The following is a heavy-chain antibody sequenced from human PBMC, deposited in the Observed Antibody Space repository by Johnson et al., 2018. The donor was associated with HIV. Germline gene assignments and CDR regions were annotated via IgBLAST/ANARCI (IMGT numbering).Heavy chain of an antibody. J-gene: IGHJ3*02. V-gene: IGHV3-9*01. Sequence: VQLVESGGGVVQPGRSLRLSCAASGFTFDDYAMHWVRQAPGKGLEWVSGISWNSGSIGYADSVKGRFTISRDNAKNSLYLQMNRLRAEDTALYYCARAPGAVPNPGTGSNDAFDIWGQGTMVTVSS. CDR1: GFTFDDYA. D-gene: IGHD1-1*01. CDR3: ARAPGAVPNPGTGSNDAFDI. CDR2: ISWNSGSI.